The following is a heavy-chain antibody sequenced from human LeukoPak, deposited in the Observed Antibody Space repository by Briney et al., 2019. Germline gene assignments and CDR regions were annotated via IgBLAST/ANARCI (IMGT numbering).Heavy chain of an antibody. Sequence: ASVKVSCKASGYTFTGYYMHWVRQAPGQGLEWMGWINPNSGGTNYAQKFQGRVTMTRERSISTAYMELSRLRSDDTAVYYCARTVSQFDAFDIWGQGTMVTVSS. CDR3: ARTVSQFDAFDI. V-gene: IGHV1-2*02. D-gene: IGHD4-11*01. J-gene: IGHJ3*02. CDR2: INPNSGGT. CDR1: GYTFTGYY.